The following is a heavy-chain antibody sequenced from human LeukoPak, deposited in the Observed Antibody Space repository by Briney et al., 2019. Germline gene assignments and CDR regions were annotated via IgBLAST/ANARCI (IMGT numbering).Heavy chain of an antibody. J-gene: IGHJ4*02. D-gene: IGHD3-9*01. CDR1: GFTFSSYA. Sequence: QPGGSLRLSCAASGFTFSSYAMSWVRQAPGKGLEWVSAISGSGGSTYYADSVKGRFTISRDNAKNSLYLQMNSLRAEDTAVYYCARVLRYFDPPDYWGQGTLVTVSS. CDR3: ARVLRYFDPPDY. V-gene: IGHV3-23*01. CDR2: ISGSGGST.